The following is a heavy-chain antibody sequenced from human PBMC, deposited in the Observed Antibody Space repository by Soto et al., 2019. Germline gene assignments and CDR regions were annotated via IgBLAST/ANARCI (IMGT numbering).Heavy chain of an antibody. Sequence: GGSLRLSCAASGFTFSSYSMNWVRQAPGKGLEWVSSISSSSYIYYADSVKGRFTISRDNAKNSLYLQMNSLRAEDTAVYYCARAPPYANLYYYYGMDVWGQGTTVTGSS. J-gene: IGHJ6*02. CDR3: ARAPPYANLYYYYGMDV. CDR2: ISSSSYI. CDR1: GFTFSSYS. V-gene: IGHV3-21*01.